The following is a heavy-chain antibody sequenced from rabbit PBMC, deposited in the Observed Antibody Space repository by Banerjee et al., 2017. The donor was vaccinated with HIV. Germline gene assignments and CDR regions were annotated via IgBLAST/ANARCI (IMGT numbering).Heavy chain of an antibody. CDR3: ARSDNVYYTLDL. V-gene: IGHV1S40*01. CDR2: INTGNSGT. J-gene: IGHJ3*01. CDR1: GFDLSSYYC. Sequence: QSLEESGGDLVKPEGSLTLTCTASGFDLSSYYCICWVRQAPGKGLEWIACINTGNSGTHYASWAKGRFTISKTSSTTVTLQMTSLTAADTATHFCARSDNVYYTLDLWGQGTLVTVS. D-gene: IGHD8-1*01.